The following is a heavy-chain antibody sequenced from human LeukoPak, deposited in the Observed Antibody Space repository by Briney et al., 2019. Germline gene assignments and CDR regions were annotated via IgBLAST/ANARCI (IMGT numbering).Heavy chain of an antibody. J-gene: IGHJ4*02. CDR2: ISSNGGST. D-gene: IGHD5-12*01. Sequence: PGGSLRLSCAASGFTFSSYAMHWVRQAPGKGLEYVSAISSNGGSTYYANSVKGRFTISRDNSKNTLYLQMGSLRAEDMAVYYCARGQLGDMVATPYYWGQGTLVTVSS. CDR1: GFTFSSYA. V-gene: IGHV3-64*01. CDR3: ARGQLGDMVATPYY.